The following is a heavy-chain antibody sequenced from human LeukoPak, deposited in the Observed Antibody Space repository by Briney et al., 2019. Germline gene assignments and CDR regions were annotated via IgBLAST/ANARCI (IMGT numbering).Heavy chain of an antibody. J-gene: IGHJ2*01. CDR3: GRAYCSSSTCSGVGYFDL. V-gene: IGHV4-61*02. D-gene: IGHD2-15*01. CDR2: IYTSGST. Sequence: SETLSLTCTVSGGSVSSGNYYWTWIRQPAGKGLEWIGRIYTSGSTNYNPSLKSRVTISVDTSKNQFSLKLSSVTAADTAVYYCGRAYCSSSTCSGVGYFDLWGRGTPVTVSS. CDR1: GGSVSSGNYY.